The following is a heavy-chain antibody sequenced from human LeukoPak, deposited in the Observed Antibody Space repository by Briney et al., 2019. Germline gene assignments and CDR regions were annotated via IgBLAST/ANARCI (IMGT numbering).Heavy chain of an antibody. CDR2: INHSGST. CDR1: GGSFSGYY. Sequence: SETLSLTCAVYGGSFSGYYWSWIRQPPGKGLEWIGEINHSGSTNYNPSLTSRVTISVDTSKNQFSLKLSSVTAADTAVYYCARGWKTGYGDYENWFDPWGQGTLVTVSS. J-gene: IGHJ5*02. V-gene: IGHV4-34*01. CDR3: ARGWKTGYGDYENWFDP. D-gene: IGHD4-17*01.